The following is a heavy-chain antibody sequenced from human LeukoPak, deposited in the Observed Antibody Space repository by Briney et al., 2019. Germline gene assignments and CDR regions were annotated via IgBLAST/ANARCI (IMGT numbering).Heavy chain of an antibody. CDR1: GYTFSNYG. D-gene: IGHD2-2*01. CDR3: ARELGSTSSGIYYYYYMDV. CDR2: ISVNNGNT. V-gene: IGHV1-18*01. Sequence: ASVKVSCKSSGYTFSNYGLSWVRQAPGQGLEWMGWISVNNGNTHYAQKFQGRVIMTTDSSTTTAYMELRSLRSDDTAVYYCARELGSTSSGIYYYYYMDVWGKGTTVTVSS. J-gene: IGHJ6*03.